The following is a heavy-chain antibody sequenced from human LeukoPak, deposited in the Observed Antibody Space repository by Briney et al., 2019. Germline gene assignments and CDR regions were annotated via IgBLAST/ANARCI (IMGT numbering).Heavy chain of an antibody. CDR1: GFTFSSSA. CDR3: AKDSPVATR. CDR2: ITYSGDGT. V-gene: IGHV3-23*01. Sequence: GGSLRLSCAASGFTFSSSAMSWVRQAPGRGLEWVSSITYSGDGTYYADSVKGRFTISRDDSKNTLCLQMNSLRAEDTAVYYCAKDSPVATRWGQGTLVTVSS. J-gene: IGHJ4*02. D-gene: IGHD1-26*01.